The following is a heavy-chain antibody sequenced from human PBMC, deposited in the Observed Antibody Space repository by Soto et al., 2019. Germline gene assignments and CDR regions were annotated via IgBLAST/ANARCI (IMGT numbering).Heavy chain of an antibody. Sequence: SETLSLTCTVTGSSINNRSYYWGWIRQPPGKGLEWIGSIYYSGSTYNNPSLKSRVSMSVDTSKNQFSLKLRSVTAADTALYYCARQRTSVVTQAYFDSWGQGSLVTVS. V-gene: IGHV4-39*01. D-gene: IGHD2-21*02. CDR3: ARQRTSVVTQAYFDS. CDR1: GSSINNRSYY. J-gene: IGHJ4*02. CDR2: IYYSGST.